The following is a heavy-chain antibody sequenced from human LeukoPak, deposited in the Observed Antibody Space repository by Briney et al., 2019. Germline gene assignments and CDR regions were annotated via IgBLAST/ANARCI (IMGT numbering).Heavy chain of an antibody. D-gene: IGHD3-10*01. Sequence: GRSLRLSCVASGVTFSSYAMHWVLQAPRQGLEWVSVISSDGRDKYYADSVKGRFTISRDNSKNTLYLQMNSLRAEDTAVYYCARDYSGSGSVDYWGQGTLVTVSS. CDR3: ARDYSGSGSVDY. CDR2: ISSDGRDK. CDR1: GVTFSSYA. V-gene: IGHV3-30*03. J-gene: IGHJ4*02.